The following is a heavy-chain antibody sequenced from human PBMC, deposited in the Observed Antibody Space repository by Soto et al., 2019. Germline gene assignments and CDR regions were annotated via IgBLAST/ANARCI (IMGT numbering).Heavy chain of an antibody. CDR2: ISYDGNNK. V-gene: IGHV3-30-3*01. J-gene: IGHJ6*02. CDR1: GFIFSNYA. Sequence: GGSLRLSCADSGFIFSNYAMHWVRQAPGKGLEWVAVISYDGNNKYYADSVKGRFTISRDNSKNTLYLQMNSLRAEDTAVYYCARDPIMSVAAAFYYYYGMDVWGQGTTVTVSS. CDR3: ARDPIMSVAAAFYYYYGMDV. D-gene: IGHD6-13*01.